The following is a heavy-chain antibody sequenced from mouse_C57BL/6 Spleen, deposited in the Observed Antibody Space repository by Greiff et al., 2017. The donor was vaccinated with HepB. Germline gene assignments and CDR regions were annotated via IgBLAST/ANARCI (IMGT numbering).Heavy chain of an antibody. CDR1: GYTFTSYT. J-gene: IGHJ4*01. Sequence: QVQLQQSGAELARPGASVKMSCKASGYTFTSYTMHWVKQRPGQGLEWIGYINPSSGYTKYNQKFKDKAKLTADKSSSTAYMQLSSLTSEDSAVYVCARSNSRITTVVAKGMDYWGQGTSVTVSS. V-gene: IGHV1-4*01. D-gene: IGHD1-1*01. CDR3: ARSNSRITTVVAKGMDY. CDR2: INPSSGYT.